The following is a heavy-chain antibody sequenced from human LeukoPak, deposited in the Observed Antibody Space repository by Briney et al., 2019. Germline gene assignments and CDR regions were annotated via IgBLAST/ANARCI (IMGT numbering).Heavy chain of an antibody. CDR1: GFTFDDYA. J-gene: IGHJ4*02. CDR3: AIDVGYSSTFTFEY. Sequence: PGGSLRLSCTASGFTFDDYAMHWVRQAPGKGLEWVSGIVWDSGSIDYADSVKGRFTISRDNAKNSLYLQMNSLRTEDTALYYCAIDVGYSSTFTFEYWGQGTLVTVSS. D-gene: IGHD6-19*01. CDR2: IVWDSGSI. V-gene: IGHV3-9*01.